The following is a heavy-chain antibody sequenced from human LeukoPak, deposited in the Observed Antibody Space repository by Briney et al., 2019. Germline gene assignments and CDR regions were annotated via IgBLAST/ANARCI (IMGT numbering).Heavy chain of an antibody. CDR3: ASESSAGVDFDY. V-gene: IGHV1-69*13. CDR2: IIPIFGTA. J-gene: IGHJ4*02. Sequence: GASVKVSCKASGGTFSSYAISWVRQAPGQGLEWMGGIIPIFGTANYAQKFQGRVTITADESTSTAYMELSSLRSEGTAAYYCASESSAGVDFDYWGQGTLVTVSS. D-gene: IGHD6-13*01. CDR1: GGTFSSYA.